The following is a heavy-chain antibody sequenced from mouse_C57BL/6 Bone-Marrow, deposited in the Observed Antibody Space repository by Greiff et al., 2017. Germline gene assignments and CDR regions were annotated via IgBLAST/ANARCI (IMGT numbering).Heavy chain of an antibody. CDR2: IHPNSGST. Sequence: QVQLQQPGAELVKPGASVKLSCKASGYTFTSYWMHWVKQRPGQGLEWIGMIHPNSGSTNYNEKFKSKATLTVDKSSSTAYMQLSSLTSEDSAVYYCARCRTVVALYAMDYWGQGTSVTVSS. J-gene: IGHJ4*01. D-gene: IGHD1-1*01. CDR1: GYTFTSYW. CDR3: ARCRTVVALYAMDY. V-gene: IGHV1-64*01.